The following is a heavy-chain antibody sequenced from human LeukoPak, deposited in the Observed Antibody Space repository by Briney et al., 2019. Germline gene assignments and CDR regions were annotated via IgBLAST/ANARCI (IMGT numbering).Heavy chain of an antibody. CDR1: GFTFSNAG. D-gene: IGHD6-6*01. Sequence: NAGGSLRLSCAASGFTFSNAGMNWVRQAPGKGLEWVSSISSSSSYIYYADSVKGRFTISRDNAKNSLYLQMNSLRAEDTAVYYCARGGHSSSETDYWGQGTLVTVSS. CDR2: ISSSSSYI. CDR3: ARGGHSSSETDY. J-gene: IGHJ4*02. V-gene: IGHV3-21*01.